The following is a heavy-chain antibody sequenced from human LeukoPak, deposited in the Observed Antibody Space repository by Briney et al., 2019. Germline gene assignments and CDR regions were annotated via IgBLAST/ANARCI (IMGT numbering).Heavy chain of an antibody. D-gene: IGHD5-12*01. CDR2: IYPGDSDT. CDR3: ARSRTDIVATISFDY. CDR1: GYSFTSYW. Sequence: GESLKISCKGSGYSFTSYWIGWVRQMPGKGLEWMGIIYPGDSDTRYSPSFQGQVTISADKSISTAYLQWSSLKASGTAMYYCARSRTDIVATISFDYWGQGTLVTVSS. J-gene: IGHJ4*02. V-gene: IGHV5-51*01.